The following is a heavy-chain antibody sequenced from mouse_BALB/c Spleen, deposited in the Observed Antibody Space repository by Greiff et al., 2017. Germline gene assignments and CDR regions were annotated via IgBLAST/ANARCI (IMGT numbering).Heavy chain of an antibody. J-gene: IGHJ4*01. CDR1: GFTFSSYA. CDR3: ARAGNYAMDY. CDR2: ISSGGSYT. Sequence: EVMLVESGGGLVKPGGSLKLSCAASGFTFSSYAMSWVRQSPEKRLEWVAEISSGGSYTYYPDTVTGRFTISRDNAKNTLYLEMSSLRSEDTAMYYCARAGNYAMDYWGQGTSVTVSS. V-gene: IGHV5-9-4*01.